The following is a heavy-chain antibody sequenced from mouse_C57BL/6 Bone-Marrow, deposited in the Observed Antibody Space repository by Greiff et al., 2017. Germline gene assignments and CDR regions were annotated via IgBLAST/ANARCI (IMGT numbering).Heavy chain of an antibody. J-gene: IGHJ4*01. D-gene: IGHD2-2*01. Sequence: QVQLQQSGPELVRPGASVKISCKAPGYTFTSHWMQWVRPRPGQGLEWIGEIIPGSGSTYYTEMLKGKAPLPVDTSSSAAYMQLSSLTSEDSAVYCCARGDMVPHAIDYWGQGTSVTVSS. CDR3: ARGDMVPHAIDY. CDR1: GYTFTSHW. CDR2: IIPGSGST. V-gene: IGHV1-56*01.